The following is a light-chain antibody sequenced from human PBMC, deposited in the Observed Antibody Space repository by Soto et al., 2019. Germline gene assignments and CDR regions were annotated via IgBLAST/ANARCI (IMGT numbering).Light chain of an antibody. CDR3: QESTCALT. CDR1: QSISRY. Sequence: DIQMTQSPSSLSASVGGSVPITCRASQSISRYLSWYQQKPRKAPKLMIYLASSLQSRVPSWFSGSGSGTDFTLTISSLQPEDLATYYCQESTCALTFGQGTRLDIK. J-gene: IGKJ5*01. V-gene: IGKV1-39*01. CDR2: LAS.